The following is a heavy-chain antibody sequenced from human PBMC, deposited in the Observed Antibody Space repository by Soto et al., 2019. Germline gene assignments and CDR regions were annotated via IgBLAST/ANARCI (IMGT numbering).Heavy chain of an antibody. CDR1: GFSLSTSGVG. CDR3: ARTFEQLVDRWVSWFDP. D-gene: IGHD6-6*01. Sequence: SGPTLVNPTQTLTLTCTFSGFSLSTSGVGVGWIRQPPGRALEWLALIYWDDDKRYSPSLKSRLTITKDTSKNQVVLTMTNMDPVDTATYYCARTFEQLVDRWVSWFDPWGQGTLVTVSS. V-gene: IGHV2-5*02. CDR2: IYWDDDK. J-gene: IGHJ5*02.